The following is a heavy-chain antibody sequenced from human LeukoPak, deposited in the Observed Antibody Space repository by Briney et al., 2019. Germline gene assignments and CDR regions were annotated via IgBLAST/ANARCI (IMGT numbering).Heavy chain of an antibody. Sequence: GRSLRLSCAASGFTFSSYGMPWVRQAPGKGLERVAVIWYDGSNKYYADSVKGRFTISRDNSKNTLYLQMNSLRAEDTAVYYCARDVETAFDYWGQGTLVTVSS. D-gene: IGHD5-18*01. CDR3: ARDVETAFDY. CDR2: IWYDGSNK. V-gene: IGHV3-33*01. CDR1: GFTFSSYG. J-gene: IGHJ4*02.